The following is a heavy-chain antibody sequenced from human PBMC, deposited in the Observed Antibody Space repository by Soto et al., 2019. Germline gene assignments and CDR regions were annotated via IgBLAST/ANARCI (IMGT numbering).Heavy chain of an antibody. D-gene: IGHD3-10*01. J-gene: IGHJ6*02. CDR1: GYTFTSYY. CDR3: ARDPARPYLWFGDLRGYYYGMDV. CDR2: INPSGGST. V-gene: IGHV1-46*01. Sequence: GASVKVSCKASGYTFTSYYMHWVRQAPGQGLEWMGIINPSGGSTSYAQKFQGRVTMTRDTSTSTVYMELSSLRSEDTAAYYCARDPARPYLWFGDLRGYYYGMDVWGQGTTVTVSS.